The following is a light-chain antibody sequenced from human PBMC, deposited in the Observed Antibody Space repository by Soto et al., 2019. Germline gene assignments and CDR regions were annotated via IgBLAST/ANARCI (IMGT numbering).Light chain of an antibody. V-gene: IGLV1-44*01. CDR1: SSNIGTST. J-gene: IGLJ1*01. Sequence: QSVLTQPPSASGTPGQRVTISCSGSSSNIGTSTVNWYQQLPGTAPKLLIYTNNQRPSGVPDRFSGSKSGTSASLAISGLQSEDGAYYYCAAWDDSLIGHVFGTGTKLTVL. CDR3: AAWDDSLIGHV. CDR2: TNN.